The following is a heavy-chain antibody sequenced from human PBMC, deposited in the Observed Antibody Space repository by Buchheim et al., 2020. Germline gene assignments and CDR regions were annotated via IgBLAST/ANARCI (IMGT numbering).Heavy chain of an antibody. J-gene: IGHJ5*02. CDR1: GYTFTSYY. CDR2: INPSGGST. D-gene: IGHD3-10*01. V-gene: IGHV1-46*01. CDR3: ARDWSSVTMVRGVIARWFDP. Sequence: QVQLVQSGAEVKKPGASVKVSCKASGYTFTSYYMHWVRQAPGQGLEWMGIINPSGGSTSYAQKFQGRVTMTRDTSTSTVYMELSSLRSEDTAVYYCARDWSSVTMVRGVIARWFDPWGQGTL.